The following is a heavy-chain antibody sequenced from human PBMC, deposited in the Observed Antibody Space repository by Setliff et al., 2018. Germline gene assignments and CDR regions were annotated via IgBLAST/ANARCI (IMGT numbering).Heavy chain of an antibody. CDR1: GYTFRQSI. V-gene: IGHV1-18*01. J-gene: IGHJ4*02. Sequence: GASVKVSCKASGYTFRQSIVSWVRQAPGQGLEWLGWIGVYSGNTYSAQRFQGRVSLTTDESTNTAYLELRGLRSDDTAVYYCSRLVRFCTKTVCQRLSGYDCWGQGTLVTVSS. CDR2: IGVYSGNT. D-gene: IGHD2-8*01. CDR3: SRLVRFCTKTVCQRLSGYDC.